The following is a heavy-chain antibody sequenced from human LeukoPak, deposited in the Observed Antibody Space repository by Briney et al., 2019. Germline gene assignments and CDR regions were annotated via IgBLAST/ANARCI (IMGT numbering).Heavy chain of an antibody. Sequence: ASVKVSCKASGGTFSSYAISWVRQATGQGLEWMGWMNPNSGNTGYAQKFQGRVTITRNTSISTAYMELSSLRSEDTAVYYCARANDFWSGGGIDYWGQGTLVTVSS. V-gene: IGHV1-8*03. D-gene: IGHD3-3*01. J-gene: IGHJ4*02. CDR3: ARANDFWSGGGIDY. CDR2: MNPNSGNT. CDR1: GGTFSSYA.